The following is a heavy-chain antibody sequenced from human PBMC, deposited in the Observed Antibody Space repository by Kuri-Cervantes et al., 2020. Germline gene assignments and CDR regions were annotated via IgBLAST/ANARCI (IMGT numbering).Heavy chain of an antibody. CDR2: TRNKANSYTT. D-gene: IGHD3-22*01. V-gene: IGHV3-72*01. J-gene: IGHJ3*02. Sequence: GESLKISCAASGFTFSDHYMDWVRQAPGKGLEWVGRTRNKANSYTTEYAASVKGRFTISRDDSKNSLYLQMNSLKTEDTAVYYCAVYDSSAQGNAFDIWGQGTMVTASS. CDR1: GFTFSDHY. CDR3: AVYDSSAQGNAFDI.